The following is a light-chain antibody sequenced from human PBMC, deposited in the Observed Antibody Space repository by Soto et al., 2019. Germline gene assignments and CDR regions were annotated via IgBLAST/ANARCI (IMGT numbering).Light chain of an antibody. CDR3: HQYGISPPT. CDR1: QSVSGID. Sequence: EVVLTQSPGTLSLSPGERATLSCRASQSVSGIDLAWYQQKPGQAPRLLISGVSNRATGTPDRFSGSGSGTDFTLTSSSLEPEDFSVFYCHQYGISPPTFGPGTKVEI. V-gene: IGKV3-20*01. CDR2: GVS. J-gene: IGKJ1*01.